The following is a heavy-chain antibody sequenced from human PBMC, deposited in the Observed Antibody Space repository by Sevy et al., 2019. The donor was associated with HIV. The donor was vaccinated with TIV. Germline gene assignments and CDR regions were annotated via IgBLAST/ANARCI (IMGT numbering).Heavy chain of an antibody. CDR3: ARGRVLGYCTIDNCNGWAEDAFDI. D-gene: IGHD2-8*01. Sequence: SGPTLVNPTQTLTLTCTFSGFSLSTNGVGVGWIRQPPGKALEWLAIIYWDDDKPYSPALKSRLTVTKDASKNQVVLTLTKQDPLDTGTDYCARGRVLGYCTIDNCNGWAEDAFDIWGQGTVVTVSS. CDR2: IYWDDDK. J-gene: IGHJ3*02. CDR1: GFSLSTNGVG. V-gene: IGHV2-5*02.